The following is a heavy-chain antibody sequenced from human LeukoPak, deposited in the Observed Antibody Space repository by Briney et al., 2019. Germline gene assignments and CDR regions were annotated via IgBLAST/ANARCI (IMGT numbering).Heavy chain of an antibody. Sequence: SGPALVKPTQTFTLTCTFSGFSLSTSGMCVSWIRQPPGKALEWLARIDWDDDKYYSTSLKTRLTISKDTSKNQVVLTMTNMDPVDTATYYCARDYGDYNWFDPWGQGTLVTVSS. CDR2: IDWDDDK. D-gene: IGHD4-17*01. J-gene: IGHJ5*02. CDR3: ARDYGDYNWFDP. CDR1: GFSLSTSGMC. V-gene: IGHV2-70*11.